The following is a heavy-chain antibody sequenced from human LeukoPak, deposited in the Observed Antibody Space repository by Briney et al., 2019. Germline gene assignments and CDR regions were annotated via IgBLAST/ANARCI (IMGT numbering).Heavy chain of an antibody. Sequence: ASVTVSCKASGYTLTSYYLHWVRQAPRQGLEWMAIINPSGGSTSHAQKFQGRVTMTRDASASTVYMELSSLRSEDTAVYYCASVYKYGMDVWGQGTTVTVSS. CDR1: GYTLTSYY. CDR2: INPSGGST. J-gene: IGHJ6*02. V-gene: IGHV1-46*01. CDR3: ASVYKYGMDV.